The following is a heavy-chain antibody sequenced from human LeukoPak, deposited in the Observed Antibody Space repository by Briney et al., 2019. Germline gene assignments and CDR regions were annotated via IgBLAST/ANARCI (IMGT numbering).Heavy chain of an antibody. V-gene: IGHV1-69*05. D-gene: IGHD5-12*01. J-gene: IGHJ4*02. CDR1: GGTFSGYA. CDR3: AGRGSGYSGYEFDY. CDR2: IIPIFGTA. Sequence: SVKVSCKASGGTFSGYAISWVRQAPGQGLEWMGGIIPIFGTANCAQKFQGRVTITTDESTSTAYMELSSLRSEDTAVYYCAGRGSGYSGYEFDYWGQGTLVTVSS.